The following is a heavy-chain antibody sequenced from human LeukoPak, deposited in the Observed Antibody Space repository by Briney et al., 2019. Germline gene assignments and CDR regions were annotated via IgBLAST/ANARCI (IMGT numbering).Heavy chain of an antibody. CDR1: GFTFSNYG. CDR2: IWYDGSNK. Sequence: GRSLRLSCAASGFTFSNYGMHWVRQAPGKGLEWVAVIWYDGSNKYYADSVKGRFTLSRDNSKNTLFLQMNSLRPEDTTVYFCARDLTQLALFDYWGQGTLVTVSS. CDR3: ARDLTQLALFDY. D-gene: IGHD6-13*01. J-gene: IGHJ4*02. V-gene: IGHV3-33*01.